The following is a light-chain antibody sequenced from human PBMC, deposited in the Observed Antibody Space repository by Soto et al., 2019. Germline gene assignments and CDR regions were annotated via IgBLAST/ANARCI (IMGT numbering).Light chain of an antibody. J-gene: IGKJ1*01. CDR2: GAS. Sequence: SQRPQSPSPLSASLADRDTLTCRASQSVSSDLAWYQQKPGKAPKLLIYGASTRESGVPSRFSGSGSGTEFTLTISSLQPEDFAAYYCQQYNRSSRTVGQGTKVEIK. CDR1: QSVSSD. V-gene: IGKV1-5*01. CDR3: QQYNRSSRT.